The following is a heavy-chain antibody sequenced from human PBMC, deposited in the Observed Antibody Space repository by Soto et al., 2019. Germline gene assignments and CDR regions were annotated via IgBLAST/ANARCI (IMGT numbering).Heavy chain of an antibody. CDR3: ARQSYYDTTPTAFDI. D-gene: IGHD3-22*01. J-gene: IGHJ3*02. CDR1: GGSISSYD. V-gene: IGHV4-4*07. Sequence: SDTLALTCTVSGGSISSYDWSWIRQPAGKGLEWIGRIYSSGSTNYNPSLKSRVTMSVDTSKNQFSLKLSSVTAADTAIYFCARQSYYDTTPTAFDIWGQGTMVTVSS. CDR2: IYSSGST.